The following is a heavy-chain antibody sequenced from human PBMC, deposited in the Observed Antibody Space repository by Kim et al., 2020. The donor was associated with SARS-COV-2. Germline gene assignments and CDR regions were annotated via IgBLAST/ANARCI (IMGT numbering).Heavy chain of an antibody. D-gene: IGHD3-10*01. CDR1: GFTFTNYA. V-gene: IGHV3-23*01. Sequence: GGSLRLSCAASGFTFTNYAMNWVRQAPGKGLEWVAVISDRGGSSNYADSVRGRFTISRDNSKNRLYLQMSSLRAEDTAVYFCARDSPSSMSMFQGVNVKYYGMDVWGRGTTVTVSS. CDR3: ARDSPSSMSMFQGVNVKYYGMDV. J-gene: IGHJ6*02. CDR2: ISDRGGSS.